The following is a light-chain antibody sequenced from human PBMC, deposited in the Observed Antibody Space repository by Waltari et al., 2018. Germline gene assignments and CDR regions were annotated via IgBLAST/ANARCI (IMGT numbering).Light chain of an antibody. V-gene: IGLV2-18*02. CDR3: ASHSNTTAVL. CDR2: EVT. Sequence: QSALAQPPSVSGSPGQSVTISCTGTSSDVGLYNRVSWYQQPPGTAPKVMIYEVTNLPSGVPDRFSGANADNTASLTISGLQPEDEAHYFCASHSNTTAVLFGGGTKVTVL. CDR1: SSDVGLYNR. J-gene: IGLJ2*01.